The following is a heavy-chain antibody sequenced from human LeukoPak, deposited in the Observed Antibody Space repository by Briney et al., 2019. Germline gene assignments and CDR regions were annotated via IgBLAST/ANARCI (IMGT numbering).Heavy chain of an antibody. CDR1: GYTFTSYY. CDR2: INPSGGST. V-gene: IGHV1-46*03. J-gene: IGHJ5*02. D-gene: IGHD3-3*01. Sequence: ASVKVSCKASGYTFTSYYMHWVRQAPGQGLEWMGIINPSGGSTSYAQKFQARVTMTRDTSTSTVYMELSSLRSEDTAVYYCARVLRFLESWFDPWGQGTLVTVSS. CDR3: ARVLRFLESWFDP.